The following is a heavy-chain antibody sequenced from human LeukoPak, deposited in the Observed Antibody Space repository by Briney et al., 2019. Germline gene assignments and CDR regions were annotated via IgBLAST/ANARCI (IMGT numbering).Heavy chain of an antibody. D-gene: IGHD3/OR15-3a*01. Sequence: GGSLRLSCAASGLNLTTYAMGWVRQAPGKGLEWVSVISDRGDSTYYGDSVKGLFTISRDSSKNTLYLQMNSLGGEDTALYYCAKGRWGLTINNFDLWGQGTMVTVSS. CDR1: GLNLTTYA. CDR2: ISDRGDST. V-gene: IGHV3-23*01. J-gene: IGHJ3*01. CDR3: AKGRWGLTINNFDL.